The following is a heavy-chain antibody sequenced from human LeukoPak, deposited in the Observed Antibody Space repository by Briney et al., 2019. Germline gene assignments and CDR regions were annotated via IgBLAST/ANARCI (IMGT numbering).Heavy chain of an antibody. CDR2: INAGKGNT. J-gene: IGHJ1*01. D-gene: IGHD6-13*01. CDR3: ASAAAGTGEYFQH. V-gene: IGHV1-3*01. Sequence: GASVTDSCKASGYTFTSYAMHWLRQAPGQRLEWMGWINAGKGNTKYSQKFQGRVTITRDTSASTAYMELSSLRSEDTAVYYCASAAAGTGEYFQHWGQGTLVTVSS. CDR1: GYTFTSYA.